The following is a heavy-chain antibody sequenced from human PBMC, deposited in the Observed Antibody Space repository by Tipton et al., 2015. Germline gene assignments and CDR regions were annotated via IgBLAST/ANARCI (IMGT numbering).Heavy chain of an antibody. V-gene: IGHV3-20*04. D-gene: IGHD3-16*01. CDR3: ARILWGSPYGMEV. CDR1: GFSFEDYG. CDR2: IDWNGGST. Sequence: SLRLSCADSGFSFEDYGMSWVRQAPGRGLEWVSGIDWNGGSTGHADSVRGRFTISRDNAKNSLYLQMNSLRAEDTALYYCARILWGSPYGMEVWGQGTTVTVSS. J-gene: IGHJ6*02.